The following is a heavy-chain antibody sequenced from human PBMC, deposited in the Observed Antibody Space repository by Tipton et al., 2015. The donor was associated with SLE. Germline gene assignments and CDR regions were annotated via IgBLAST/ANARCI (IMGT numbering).Heavy chain of an antibody. CDR2: IYTNENT. CDR1: GGSISSHY. J-gene: IGHJ5*02. D-gene: IGHD1-1*01. CDR3: ARQAREEELIRNWFDP. Sequence: TLSLTCTVSGGSISSHYWSWIRQPAGGGLEWIGRIYTNENTNYNPSPKSRVTMSVDTSKNHFSLKLISVTAADTAVYYCARQAREEELIRNWFDPWGQGTLVTVSS. V-gene: IGHV4-4*07.